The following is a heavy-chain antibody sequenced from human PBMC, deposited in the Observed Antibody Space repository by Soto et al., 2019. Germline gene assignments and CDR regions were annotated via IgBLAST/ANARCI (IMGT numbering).Heavy chain of an antibody. CDR2: IWYDGSNK. CDR3: ARERGSTVTQFRYWYFDL. D-gene: IGHD4-17*01. V-gene: IGHV3-33*01. Sequence: GGSLRLSCAASGFTFSSYGMHWVRQAPGKGLEWVAVIWYDGSNKYYADSVKGRFTISRDNSKNTLYLQMNSLRAEDTAVYYCARERGSTVTQFRYWYFDLWGRGTLVTVSS. CDR1: GFTFSSYG. J-gene: IGHJ2*01.